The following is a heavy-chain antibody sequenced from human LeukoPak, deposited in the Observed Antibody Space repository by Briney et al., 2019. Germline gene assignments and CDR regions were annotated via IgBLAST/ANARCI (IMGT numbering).Heavy chain of an antibody. CDR1: GFTFSSYA. D-gene: IGHD5-12*01. CDR2: ISYDGSNK. V-gene: IGHV3-30*04. J-gene: IGHJ3*02. CDR3: ARDTRGYSGYDTPSAFDI. Sequence: GGSLRLSCAASGFTFSSYAMHWVRQAPGKGLEWVAVISYDGSNKYYADSVKGRFTISRDNSKNTLYLQMNSLRAEDTAVYYCARDTRGYSGYDTPSAFDIWGQGTMVTVSS.